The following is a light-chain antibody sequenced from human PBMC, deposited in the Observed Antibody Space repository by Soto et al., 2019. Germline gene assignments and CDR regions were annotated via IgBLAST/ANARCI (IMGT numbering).Light chain of an antibody. CDR3: QQYDKLPWT. Sequence: DIQMTQSPSSLSASVGDRVTITCQASQDISNYLNWYQQKPGKAPKLLIYDASNLETGVPSRFSGSGSGTDFTFTISSLQPEDIATYYCQQYDKLPWTFGQGTKVEI. CDR2: DAS. CDR1: QDISNY. J-gene: IGKJ1*01. V-gene: IGKV1-33*01.